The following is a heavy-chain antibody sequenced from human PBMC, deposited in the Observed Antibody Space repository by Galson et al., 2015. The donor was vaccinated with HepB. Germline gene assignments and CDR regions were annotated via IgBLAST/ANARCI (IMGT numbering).Heavy chain of an antibody. V-gene: IGHV5-51*01. CDR1: EYRFTSSC. Sequence: QSGAEVKQPGESLKISCRASEYRFTSSCIGWVRQMPGKGLEWMGIICPGDSNTRYSPSFQGQVTISADRSITTAYLQWSRMKASDTAMYYCAAYERDAGTYRMGLNGFDIWGQGTMVTVSS. CDR2: ICPGDSNT. D-gene: IGHD1-26*01. J-gene: IGHJ3*02. CDR3: AAYERDAGTYRMGLNGFDI.